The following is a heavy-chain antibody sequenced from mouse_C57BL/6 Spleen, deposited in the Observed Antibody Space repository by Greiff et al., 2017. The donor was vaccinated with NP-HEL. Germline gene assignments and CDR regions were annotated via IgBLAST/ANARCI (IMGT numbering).Heavy chain of an antibody. D-gene: IGHD3-2*02. V-gene: IGHV1-52*01. J-gene: IGHJ4*01. Sequence: QVQLQQPGAELVRPGSSVKLSCKASGYTFTSYWMHWVKQRPIQGLEWIGNIGPSDSETHYNQKFKDKATLTVDKSSSTAYMQLSSLTSEDSAVYYCARRDKTAQANAMDYWGQGTSVTVSS. CDR2: IGPSDSET. CDR1: GYTFTSYW. CDR3: ARRDKTAQANAMDY.